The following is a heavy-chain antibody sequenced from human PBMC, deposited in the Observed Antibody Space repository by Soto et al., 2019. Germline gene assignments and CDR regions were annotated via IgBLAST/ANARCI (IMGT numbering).Heavy chain of an antibody. Sequence: QVQLVESGGGVVQPGRSLRLSCAASGFTFSSYGMHWVRQAPGKGLEWVAVISYGGSNKYYADSVKGRFTISRDNSKNTLYLKMNNLRAEDTAVYYCAKYNCISTSCYRLYNWFDPWGQGTLVTVSS. D-gene: IGHD2-2*01. J-gene: IGHJ5*02. V-gene: IGHV3-30*18. CDR3: AKYNCISTSCYRLYNWFDP. CDR1: GFTFSSYG. CDR2: ISYGGSNK.